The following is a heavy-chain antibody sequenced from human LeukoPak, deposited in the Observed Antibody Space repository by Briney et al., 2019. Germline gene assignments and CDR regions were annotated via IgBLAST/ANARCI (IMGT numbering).Heavy chain of an antibody. Sequence: SETLSLTCTVSGGSISSSSFHWGWIRQPPGKGLDWIGTINYSGSTYYNPSLRSRITIFVDTSKNQFSLKLTSVTAADTAVYYCARLESVSSCYVDYWGQGTLVTVSS. J-gene: IGHJ4*02. CDR1: GGSISSSSFH. CDR2: INYSGST. V-gene: IGHV4-39*01. D-gene: IGHD2-2*01. CDR3: ARLESVSSCYVDY.